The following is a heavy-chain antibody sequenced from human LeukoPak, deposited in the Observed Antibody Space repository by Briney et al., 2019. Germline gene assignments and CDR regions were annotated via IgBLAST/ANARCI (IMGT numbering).Heavy chain of an antibody. J-gene: IGHJ4*02. D-gene: IGHD3-3*01. V-gene: IGHV1-69*01. CDR3: ARPRTYYDFWRGYPPFDY. CDR2: TITNFGTT. CDR1: GGTFSNYA. Sequence: SVKVSCKASGGTFSNYAISWVRQAPGQGLEWMGGTITNFGTTNYAQKYQGRVTITADESTSTVYMELSSLRSEDTAVYYCARPRTYYDFWRGYPPFDYWGQGTLVTVSS.